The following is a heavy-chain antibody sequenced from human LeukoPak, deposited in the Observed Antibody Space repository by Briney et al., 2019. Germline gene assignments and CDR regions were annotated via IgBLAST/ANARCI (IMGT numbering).Heavy chain of an antibody. CDR3: ARAPGYGAAYYFDY. D-gene: IGHD1-1*01. V-gene: IGHV3-30*02. J-gene: IGHJ4*02. CDR2: IRYDGSYK. CDR1: GFTFISYS. Sequence: GGSLRLSCAASGFTFISYSIHWVRQAPGKGLEWVAFIRYDGSYKYYADSVKGRFTISRDNSKNTLYLQMNSLRAEDTAVYYCARAPGYGAAYYFDYWGQGTLVTVSS.